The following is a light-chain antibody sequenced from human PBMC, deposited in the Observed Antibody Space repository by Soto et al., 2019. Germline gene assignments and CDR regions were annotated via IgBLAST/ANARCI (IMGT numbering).Light chain of an antibody. CDR2: QDT. CDR3: QSWDNTTMV. CDR1: KLGDKY. J-gene: IGLJ2*01. V-gene: IGLV3-1*01. Sequence: SYELTQPPSVSVSPGQTVSVTCSGDKLGDKYASWFQQKPGQSPLLVIYQDTQRPSAIPERISGSNSGNTATLTISGTQAIDEADYYCQSWDNTTMVFGGGTKVTVL.